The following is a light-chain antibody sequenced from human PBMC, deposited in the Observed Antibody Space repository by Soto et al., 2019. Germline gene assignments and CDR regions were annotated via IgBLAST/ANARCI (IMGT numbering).Light chain of an antibody. Sequence: ERAALCYKADLSVSSSYLTWYQQKPGPAPRLLIYGASSRATGLSDRFSGSGFGLRFRHSISSAVPVYRAVYQSKQDPTPPPLTFGGGTKVDIK. CDR1: LSVSSSY. V-gene: IGKV3-20*01. CDR2: GAS. CDR3: KQDPTPPPLT. J-gene: IGKJ4*01.